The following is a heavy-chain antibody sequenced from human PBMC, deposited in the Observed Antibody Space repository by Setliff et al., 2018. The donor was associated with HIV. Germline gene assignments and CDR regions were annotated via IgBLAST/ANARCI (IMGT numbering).Heavy chain of an antibody. CDR3: AKTYSSGWYGYYYMDV. CDR2: ISAYNGNT. Sequence: ASVKVSCKASGYNFSSNGISWVRQAPGQGLEWMGWISAYNGNTNYAQKLQGRVTMTTDTSTSTAYMELRSLRSDDTAVYYCAKTYSSGWYGYYYMDVWGKGTTVTVSS. D-gene: IGHD6-19*01. CDR1: GYNFSSNG. V-gene: IGHV1-18*01. J-gene: IGHJ6*03.